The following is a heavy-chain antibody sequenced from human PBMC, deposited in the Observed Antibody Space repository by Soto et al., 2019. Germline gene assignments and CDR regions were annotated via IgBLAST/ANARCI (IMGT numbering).Heavy chain of an antibody. CDR1: GFTFESSN. D-gene: IGHD6-19*01. CDR3: TKRSGWFEGDGFDI. Sequence: GGSLRLSCAASGFTFESSNMNWVRQAPGKGLEWVSYISSSGSTLHYAESVKGRFTISRDNAKNSVYLQMNSLRDEDTAIYYCTKRSGWFEGDGFDIWGQGTGVNVS. CDR2: ISSSGSTL. V-gene: IGHV3-48*02. J-gene: IGHJ3*02.